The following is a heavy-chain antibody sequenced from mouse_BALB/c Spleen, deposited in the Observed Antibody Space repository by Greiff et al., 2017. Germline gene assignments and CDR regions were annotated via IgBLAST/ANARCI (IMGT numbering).Heavy chain of an antibody. CDR2: IDPETGGT. J-gene: IGHJ2*01. CDR1: GYTFTDYE. CDR3: TRSNYNYFDY. Sequence: QVQLQQSGAELVRPGASVTLSCKASGYTFTDYEMHWVKQTPVHGLEWIGAIDPETGGTAYNQKFKGKATLTADKSSSTAYMELRRLTSEDSAVYYCTRSNYNYFDYWGQGTTLTVSS. D-gene: IGHD2-5*01. V-gene: IGHV1-15*01.